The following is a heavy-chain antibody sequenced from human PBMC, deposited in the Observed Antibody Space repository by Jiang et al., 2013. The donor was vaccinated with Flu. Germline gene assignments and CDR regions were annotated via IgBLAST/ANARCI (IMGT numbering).Heavy chain of an antibody. CDR1: GGSISSYY. CDR2: IYYSGTT. Sequence: LLKPSETLSLTCTVSGGSISSYYWSWIRQPPGKGLEWIGYIYYSGTTNYNPSLKSRVTISVDTSKNQFSLKLSSVTAADTAVYYCARGTISALGWFDPWGQGTLVTVSS. V-gene: IGHV4-59*01. CDR3: ARGTISALGWFDP. J-gene: IGHJ5*02. D-gene: IGHD1-1*01.